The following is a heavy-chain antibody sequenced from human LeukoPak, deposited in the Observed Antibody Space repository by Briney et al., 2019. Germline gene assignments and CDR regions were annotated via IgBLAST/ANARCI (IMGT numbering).Heavy chain of an antibody. CDR2: ISALNGNT. V-gene: IGHV1-18*01. CDR1: GYTFTNYG. CDR3: ARNDYGNYWDY. J-gene: IGHJ4*02. D-gene: IGHD4-17*01. Sequence: GSVKVSCKASGYTFTNYGITWVRQAPGQGLEWMGWISALNGNTSYAQKLQGRVTMTTDTSTSTAYMELRSLRSDDTAVYYCARNDYGNYWDYWGQGTLVTVSS.